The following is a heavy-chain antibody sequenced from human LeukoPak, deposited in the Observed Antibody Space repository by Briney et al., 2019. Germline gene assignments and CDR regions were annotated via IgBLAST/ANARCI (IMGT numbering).Heavy chain of an antibody. CDR1: GFTFSSYA. V-gene: IGHV3-23*01. CDR2: ISGSGGNT. J-gene: IGHJ4*02. CDR3: AKEKSLERAWCGEWDY. D-gene: IGHD2-8*02. Sequence: GGSLRLSCAASGFTFSSYAMSWVRQAPGKGLEWVSSISGSGGNTYYADSVKGRFTISRDNSKNTLYLQMNGLTAEDMAVYYCAKEKSLERAWCGEWDYWGQGTLVTVSP.